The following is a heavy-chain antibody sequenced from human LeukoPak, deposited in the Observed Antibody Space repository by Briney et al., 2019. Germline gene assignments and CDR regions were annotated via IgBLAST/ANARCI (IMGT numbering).Heavy chain of an antibody. V-gene: IGHV1-2*02. J-gene: IGHJ4*02. Sequence: ASVKVSCKASGYTFTLYDINWVRQAPGQGLEWMGLINPNSGGTNYAQKFQGRVTMTRDTSISTAYMELSRLTSDDTAVYYCSREGRGYSTVYYKGYWGQGTLVTVSS. D-gene: IGHD3-9*01. CDR1: GYTFTLYD. CDR2: INPNSGGT. CDR3: SREGRGYSTVYYKGY.